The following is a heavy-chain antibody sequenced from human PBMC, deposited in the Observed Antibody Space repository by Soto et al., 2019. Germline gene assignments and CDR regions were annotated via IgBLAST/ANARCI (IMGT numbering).Heavy chain of an antibody. CDR2: IRSKANSYAA. CDR3: TSNIPPDDAFDI. D-gene: IGHD2-2*02. V-gene: IGHV3-73*01. CDR1: GVTFSGSA. J-gene: IGHJ3*02. Sequence: GGSLRLSCAASGVTFSGSAMHWVRQASGKGLEWVGRIRSKANSYAAAYAASVKGRFTISRDDSKNTAYLQMNSLKTEDTAVYYCTSNIPPDDAFDIWGQGTMVTVSS.